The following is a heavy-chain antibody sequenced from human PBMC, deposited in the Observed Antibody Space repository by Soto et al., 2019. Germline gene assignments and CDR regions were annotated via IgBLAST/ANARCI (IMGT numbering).Heavy chain of an antibody. J-gene: IGHJ4*02. Sequence: QVQLQESGPGLVKPSQTLSLTCTVSGGSISSGGYYWSWIRQHPGKGLEWIGYIYYSGSTYYNPSLKTQVTISVDTSKNQFSLKLSSVTDADTAVYYCARRRGRDSSSRGYFDYWGQGTLVTVSS. D-gene: IGHD6-13*01. CDR2: IYYSGST. CDR3: ARRRGRDSSSRGYFDY. CDR1: GGSISSGGYY. V-gene: IGHV4-31*01.